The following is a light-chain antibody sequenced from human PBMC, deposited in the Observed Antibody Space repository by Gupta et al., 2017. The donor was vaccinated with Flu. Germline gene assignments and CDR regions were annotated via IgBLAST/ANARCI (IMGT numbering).Light chain of an antibody. Sequence: QSVLTQPPSVSGAPGQRVTISCTGSSSNIGAGYDVHWYQQLPGTAPKLLIYGNSNRPSGVPDRFSGSKSATSASPAITGLQAEDEADYYGQSYDSSLSGWVFGGGTKLTVL. J-gene: IGLJ2*01. CDR3: QSYDSSLSGWV. CDR2: GNS. CDR1: SSNIGAGYD. V-gene: IGLV1-40*01.